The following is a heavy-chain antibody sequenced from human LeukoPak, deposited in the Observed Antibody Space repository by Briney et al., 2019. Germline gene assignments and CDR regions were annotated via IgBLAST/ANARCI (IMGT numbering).Heavy chain of an antibody. D-gene: IGHD3-16*01. V-gene: IGHV3-23*01. J-gene: IGHJ5*02. CDR3: AKSGGVRFDP. Sequence: PGGSLRLSCTASAFTFTDYAMSWVRQAPGKGLEWVSAISGSGSTYYADSVKGRFIISRDNSKNMLYLQMNSLRAEDTAIYYCAKSGGVRFDPWGQGTLITVSS. CDR1: AFTFTDYA. CDR2: ISGSGST.